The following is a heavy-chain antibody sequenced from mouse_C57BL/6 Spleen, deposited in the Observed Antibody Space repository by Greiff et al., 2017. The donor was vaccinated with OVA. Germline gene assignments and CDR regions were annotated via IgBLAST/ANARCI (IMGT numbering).Heavy chain of an antibody. Sequence: VQLKESEGGLVQPGSSMKLSCTASGFTFSDYYMAWVRQVPEKGLEWVANINYDGSSTYYLDSLKSRFILSRDNANNILYLQKSSLKSEDTATYYCARVWVSYYFDGWGQGTTLTVSS. V-gene: IGHV5-16*01. J-gene: IGHJ2*01. CDR1: GFTFSDYY. D-gene: IGHD2-1*01. CDR2: INYDGSST. CDR3: ARVWVSYYFDG.